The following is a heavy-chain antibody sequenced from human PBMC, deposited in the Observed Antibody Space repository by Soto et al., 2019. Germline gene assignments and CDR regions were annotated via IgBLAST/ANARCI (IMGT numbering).Heavy chain of an antibody. CDR3: ARHGDTVTDFYYFDY. CDR2: IYYSGST. Sequence: SETLSLTCTVSGGSISSSSYYWGWIRQPPGKGLEWIGSIYYSGSTYYNPSLKSRVTISVDTSKNQFSLKLSSVTAADTAVYYCARHGDTVTDFYYFDYWGQGTLVTVS. J-gene: IGHJ4*02. CDR1: GGSISSSSYY. V-gene: IGHV4-39*01. D-gene: IGHD4-17*01.